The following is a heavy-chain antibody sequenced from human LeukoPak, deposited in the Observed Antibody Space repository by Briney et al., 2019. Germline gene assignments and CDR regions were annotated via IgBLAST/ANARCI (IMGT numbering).Heavy chain of an antibody. D-gene: IGHD4-23*01. Sequence: GGSLRLSCAASGFTFSSYWMSWVRQAPGKGLEWVANIKQDGSEKYYVDSVKGRFTISRDNAKNSLYLQMNSLRADGTAVYYCARGYGGEHAFDIWGQGTMVTVSS. CDR3: ARGYGGEHAFDI. CDR1: GFTFSSYW. V-gene: IGHV3-7*01. J-gene: IGHJ3*02. CDR2: IKQDGSEK.